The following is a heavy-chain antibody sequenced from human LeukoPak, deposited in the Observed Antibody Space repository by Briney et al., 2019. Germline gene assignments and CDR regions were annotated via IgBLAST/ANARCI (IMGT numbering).Heavy chain of an antibody. CDR1: GFTFSSYW. J-gene: IGHJ4*02. CDR3: AKALYSSSWYDAFDY. D-gene: IGHD6-13*01. V-gene: IGHV3-23*01. Sequence: GGSLRLSCAASGFTFSSYWMSWVRQAPGKGLEWVSAISGSGGSTYYADSVKGRFTISRDNSKNTLYLQMNSLRAEDTAVYYCAKALYSSSWYDAFDYWGQGTLVTVSS. CDR2: ISGSGGST.